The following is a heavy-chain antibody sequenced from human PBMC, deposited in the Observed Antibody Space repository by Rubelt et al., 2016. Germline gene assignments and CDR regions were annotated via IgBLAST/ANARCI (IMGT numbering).Heavy chain of an antibody. CDR3: AARSETYLV. J-gene: IGHJ4*02. CDR1: GFTFSSYV. V-gene: IGHV3-23*01. Sequence: EVQLLESGGGLGQPGGSLRLSCEASGFTFSSYVVSWARQAPGKGLEWVSSLSTSGSSTYYADSVKGRFTISRDNSKNTLFLQMNSLGAEDPAVYFCAARSETYLVWGQGILVTVSS. CDR2: LSTSGSST. D-gene: IGHD3-16*01.